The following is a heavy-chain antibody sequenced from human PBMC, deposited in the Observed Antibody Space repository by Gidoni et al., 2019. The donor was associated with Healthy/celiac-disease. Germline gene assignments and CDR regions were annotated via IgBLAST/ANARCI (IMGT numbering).Heavy chain of an antibody. J-gene: IGHJ1*01. V-gene: IGHV1-18*01. CDR1: SYTFTSYG. D-gene: IGHD2-15*01. Sequence: QVQLVQTGTEVKKPRTPLKDSCKASSYTFTSYGMSWVRQAPGQGLEWLGWISAYNGNTNYAQKLQGRVTMTTDTSASTGYMELRSLRSGDTAVYYCAIREAEVAIEGYFQHWGQGTLVTVSS. CDR3: AIREAEVAIEGYFQH. CDR2: ISAYNGNT.